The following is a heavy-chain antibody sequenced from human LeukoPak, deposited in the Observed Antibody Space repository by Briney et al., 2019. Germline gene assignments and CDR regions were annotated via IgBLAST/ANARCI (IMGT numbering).Heavy chain of an antibody. Sequence: GGSLRLSCAASGFTISNYAMSWVRQAPGKGLEWVSAIVGSGSSTYYADSVKGRFSISRDNSKNTLFLQMNSLRVEDTALYYCSKWGDYDVLTGYYDSDFWGQGTLVTVSS. V-gene: IGHV3-23*01. CDR1: GFTISNYA. CDR2: IVGSGSST. J-gene: IGHJ4*02. D-gene: IGHD3-9*01. CDR3: SKWGDYDVLTGYYDSDF.